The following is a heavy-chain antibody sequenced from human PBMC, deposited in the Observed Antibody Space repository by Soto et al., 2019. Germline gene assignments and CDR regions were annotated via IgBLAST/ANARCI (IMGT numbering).Heavy chain of an antibody. CDR1: GGSISSYY. Sequence: LSLTCTVSGGSISSYYWSWIRQPPGKGLEWIGYIYYSGSTNYNPSLKSRVTISVDTSKNQFSLKLSSVTAADTAVYYCASLRMIMYNFDYWGQGTLVTVSS. V-gene: IGHV4-59*08. D-gene: IGHD3-16*01. J-gene: IGHJ4*02. CDR2: IYYSGST. CDR3: ASLRMIMYNFDY.